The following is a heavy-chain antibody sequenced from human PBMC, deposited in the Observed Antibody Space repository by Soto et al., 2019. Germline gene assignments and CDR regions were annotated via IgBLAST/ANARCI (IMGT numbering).Heavy chain of an antibody. CDR1: GFSFGSYA. V-gene: IGHV3-23*01. CDR3: AKDSPGIPFDY. Sequence: GGSLRLSCAASGFSFGSYAMSWVRQAPGKGLEWVSHVIGSGGRTYYADSVKGRFTIFRDNSKDTLYLQMNSLRLEDTALYYCAKDSPGIPFDYWGQGTLVTVSS. CDR2: VIGSGGRT. J-gene: IGHJ4*02.